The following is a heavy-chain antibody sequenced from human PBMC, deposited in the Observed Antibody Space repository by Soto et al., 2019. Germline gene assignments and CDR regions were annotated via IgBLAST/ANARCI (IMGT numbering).Heavy chain of an antibody. D-gene: IGHD3-22*01. V-gene: IGHV2-70*01. Sequence: SGPTRVNPTQTLTLTCTFSGFSLSTSGMCVSWIRQPPGKALEWLALIDWDDDKYYSTSLKTRLTISKDTSKNQVVLTMTNMDPVDTATYYCARTPRPPSYDSSGYYVHAFDIWRQGTMVPLSS. J-gene: IGHJ3*02. CDR1: GFSLSTSGMC. CDR2: IDWDDDK. CDR3: ARTPRPPSYDSSGYYVHAFDI.